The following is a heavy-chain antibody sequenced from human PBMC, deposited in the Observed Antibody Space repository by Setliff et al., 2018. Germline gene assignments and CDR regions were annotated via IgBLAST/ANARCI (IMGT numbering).Heavy chain of an antibody. Sequence: ASVKVSCKVFGYTFTDYGIGWIRQAPGQGLEWMGWISTYNGETNYAQIFQDRVTMTADTSANTAYLELRSLRPDDTPVYYCARQGGGSYSAYFDWWGHGTLVTVSS. J-gene: IGHJ4*01. CDR3: ARQGGGSYSAYFDW. CDR2: ISTYNGET. D-gene: IGHD1-26*01. V-gene: IGHV1-18*01. CDR1: GYTFTDYG.